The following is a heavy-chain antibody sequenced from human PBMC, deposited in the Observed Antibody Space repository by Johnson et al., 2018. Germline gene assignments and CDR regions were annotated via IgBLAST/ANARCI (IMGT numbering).Heavy chain of an antibody. V-gene: IGHV3-9*01. CDR1: GFTFDEYA. CDR2: ISWNSGIT. Sequence: VQLVQSGGGLAQPGGSRRLSCAASGFTFDEYAMHWVRQAPGKGLEWVSGISWNSGITGYADSVKGRFTISRDNAKNSLYLQMNSLRAEDTAFDYCAKEEGGDNSAYYSYYHYYMDVWGKGTTVSVSS. J-gene: IGHJ6*03. CDR3: AKEEGGDNSAYYSYYHYYMDV. D-gene: IGHD3-3*01.